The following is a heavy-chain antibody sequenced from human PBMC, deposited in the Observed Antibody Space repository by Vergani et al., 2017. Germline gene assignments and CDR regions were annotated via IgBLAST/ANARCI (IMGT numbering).Heavy chain of an antibody. V-gene: IGHV3-33*01. CDR2: TWYDGNNK. CDR1: GFTFNQYG. CDR3: ARDFRLLYNRFDP. Sequence: QVQLVESGGGVVQPGRSLRLSCAASGFTFNQYGMHWVRQAPGKGLEWVAVTWYDGNNKQYADSVKGRFTISRDNSKSTMYLQMNSLRDEDTGVYYCARDFRLLYNRFDPWGQSTLITVSS. D-gene: IGHD1-14*01. J-gene: IGHJ5*02.